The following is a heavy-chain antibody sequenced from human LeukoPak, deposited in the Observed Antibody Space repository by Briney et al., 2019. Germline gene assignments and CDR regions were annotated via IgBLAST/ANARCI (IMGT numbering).Heavy chain of an antibody. CDR1: GGSISSGSYY. J-gene: IGHJ6*03. CDR3: ARSAVIHYYYGSGSYYDYYYMDV. D-gene: IGHD3-10*01. V-gene: IGHV4-39*07. Sequence: SETLSLTCTVSGGSISSGSYYWAWIRQPPGKGLEWIGRIYTSGSTNYNPSLKSRVTMSVDTSKNQFSLKLSSVTAADTAAYYCARSAVIHYYYGSGSYYDYYYMDVWGKGTTVTVSS. CDR2: IYTSGST.